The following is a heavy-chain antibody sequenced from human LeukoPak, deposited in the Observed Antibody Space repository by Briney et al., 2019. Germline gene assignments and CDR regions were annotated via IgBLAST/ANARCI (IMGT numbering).Heavy chain of an antibody. D-gene: IGHD2-21*02. CDR3: AKDRCRLGDCYFDY. Sequence: GGSLRLSCAASGFTFSSYGMHWVRQAPGKGLEWVAVVSNDGSKKHYADSVKGRFTISRDNSKDTLYLQVDSLRAEDTAVYYCAKDRCRLGDCYFDYWGQGTLVTVSS. CDR1: GFTFSSYG. V-gene: IGHV3-30*18. CDR2: VSNDGSKK. J-gene: IGHJ4*02.